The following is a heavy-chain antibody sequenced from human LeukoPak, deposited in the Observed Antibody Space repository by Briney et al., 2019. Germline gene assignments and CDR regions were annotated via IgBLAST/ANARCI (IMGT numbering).Heavy chain of an antibody. D-gene: IGHD2-8*01. CDR2: IYSGGST. V-gene: IGHV3-53*01. CDR3: ARERSQMAFDY. Sequence: GGSLRLSCAASGFTVSSNYMSWVRQAPGKGLEWVSVIYSGGSTYYADSVKGRFTISRDNSKNTLYLQMNSLRAEDTAVYYCARERSQMAFDYWGQGTLVTVSS. J-gene: IGHJ4*02. CDR1: GFTVSSNY.